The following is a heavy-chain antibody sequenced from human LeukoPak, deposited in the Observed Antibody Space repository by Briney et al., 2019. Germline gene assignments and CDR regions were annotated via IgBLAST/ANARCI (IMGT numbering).Heavy chain of an antibody. V-gene: IGHV4-34*01. J-gene: IGHJ6*03. Sequence: KASETLSLTCAVSGGSFSGHYWNWIRQPPGKGLEWIGEINHGGSTNYNPSLKSRVTISVDKSKNQFSLKLSSVTAADTAVYYCARGDYYYYYMDVWGKGTTVTVSS. CDR2: INHGGST. CDR3: ARGDYYYYYMDV. CDR1: GGSFSGHY.